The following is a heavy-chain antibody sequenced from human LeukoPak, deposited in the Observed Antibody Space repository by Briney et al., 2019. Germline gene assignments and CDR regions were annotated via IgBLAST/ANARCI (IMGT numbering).Heavy chain of an antibody. CDR2: ISAYNGNT. V-gene: IGHV1-18*01. D-gene: IGHD5-18*01. CDR3: ARDHDSYGFCVY. Sequence: ASVKVSCKASGYTFTSYGISWVRQAPGQGLEWMGWISAYNGNTNYAQKFQGRVTMTRDTSTSTVYMELSSLRSEDTAVYYCARDHDSYGFCVYWGQGTLVTVSS. J-gene: IGHJ4*02. CDR1: GYTFTSYG.